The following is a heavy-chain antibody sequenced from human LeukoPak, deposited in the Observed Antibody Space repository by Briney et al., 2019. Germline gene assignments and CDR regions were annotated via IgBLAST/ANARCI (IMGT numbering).Heavy chain of an antibody. CDR1: GFTVSSNY. Sequence: PGGSLRLSCAASGFTVSSNYMSWVRQAPGKGLEWVSVIYGGVNTAYADSVQGRFTISRDNSKNTLYLQMSSLRAEGTAVYHCAKSPKTGFLFDYWGKGTLVTVSS. D-gene: IGHD1-1*01. J-gene: IGHJ4*02. CDR3: AKSPKTGFLFDY. CDR2: IYGGVNT. V-gene: IGHV3-66*01.